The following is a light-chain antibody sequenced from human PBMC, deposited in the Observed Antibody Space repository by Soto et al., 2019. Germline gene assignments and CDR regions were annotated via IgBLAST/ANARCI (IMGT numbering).Light chain of an antibody. Sequence: IQLTQCPFSLSASVGDRVTITCRASQSLXSYLNWYQPKPGKPPKILIXAGVSLQSGIPSRFSAYGSGKDFTLTISSLQPEDFATYYCQQTYRSPKWTFGQGTKVDIK. V-gene: IGKV1-39*01. J-gene: IGKJ1*01. CDR3: QQTYRSPKWT. CDR2: AGV. CDR1: QSLXSY.